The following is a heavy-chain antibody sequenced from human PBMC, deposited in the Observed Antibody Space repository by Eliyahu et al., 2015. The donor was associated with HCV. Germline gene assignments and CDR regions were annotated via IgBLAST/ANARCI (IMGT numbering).Heavy chain of an antibody. J-gene: IGHJ6*02. Sequence: QVTLKESGPVLVKPTETLTLTCTVSGFSLSXAKMGVSWIRQPPGKALEWLAHIFSNDEKSSSTSLKSSLTISKDTSKSQVVLTMTNMDPVDTATYYCARIPGRPYSPYYSYFGMDVWGQGTTVTVSS. CDR3: ARIPGRPYSPYYSYFGMDV. CDR2: IFSNDEK. D-gene: IGHD4-11*01. CDR1: GFSLSXAKMG. V-gene: IGHV2-26*01.